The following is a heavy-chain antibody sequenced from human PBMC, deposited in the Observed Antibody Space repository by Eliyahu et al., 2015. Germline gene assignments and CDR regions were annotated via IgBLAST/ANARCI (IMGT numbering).Heavy chain of an antibody. V-gene: IGHV4-34*01. CDR2: INHSGST. CDR1: GGSFSGYY. CDR3: ARLGCTGGVCRYYYYYYMDV. Sequence: QVQLQQWGAGLLKPSETLSLTCAVYGGSFSGYYWSWIRQPPGKGLEWIGEINHSGSTNYNPSLKSRVTISVDTSKNQFSLKLSSVTAADTAVYYCARLGCTGGVCRYYYYYYMDVWGKGTTVTVSS. J-gene: IGHJ6*03. D-gene: IGHD2-8*02.